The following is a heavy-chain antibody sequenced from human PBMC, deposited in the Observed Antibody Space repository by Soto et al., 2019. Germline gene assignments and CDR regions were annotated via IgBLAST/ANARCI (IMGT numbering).Heavy chain of an antibody. CDR3: ARGLRIDRGGFWFDP. J-gene: IGHJ5*02. D-gene: IGHD3-16*01. CDR2: TYYKSKWYH. Sequence: SQTLSLTCAISGDSVSRNNVAWNWIRQSPSRGLEWLGRTYYKSKWYHDYAVSLKSRITINPDTSNNHFSLQLNSVTPEDTAVYYCARGLRIDRGGFWFDPWGQGTLVTVSS. CDR1: GDSVSRNNVA. V-gene: IGHV6-1*01.